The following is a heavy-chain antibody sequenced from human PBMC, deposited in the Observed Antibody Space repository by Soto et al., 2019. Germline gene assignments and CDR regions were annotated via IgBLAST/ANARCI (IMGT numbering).Heavy chain of an antibody. CDR2: ISGSGGVT. CDR1: GFTFKNYD. Sequence: GGSLRLSCVASGFTFKNYDMRWIRQAPGKGLEWASGISGSGGVTYYADSVKGRFTISRDNSKNTLYLQMNSLRAEDTAIYYCAKNRQFRSYYESAGHYDNWGQGTLVIVSS. V-gene: IGHV3-23*01. D-gene: IGHD3-10*01. CDR3: AKNRQFRSYYESAGHYDN. J-gene: IGHJ4*02.